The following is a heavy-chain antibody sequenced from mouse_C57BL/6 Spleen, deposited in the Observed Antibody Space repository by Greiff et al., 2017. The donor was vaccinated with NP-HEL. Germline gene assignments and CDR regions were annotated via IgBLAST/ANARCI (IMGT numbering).Heavy chain of an antibody. J-gene: IGHJ4*01. CDR3: ARDPFYGNYAMDY. CDR1: GYSITSGYY. V-gene: IGHV3-6*01. Sequence: DVQLQESGPGLVKPSQSLSLTCSVTGYSITSGYYWNWIRQFPGNKLEWMGYISYDGSNNYNPSLKNRISITRDTSKNQFFLKLNSVTTEDTATYYCARDPFYGNYAMDYWGQGTSVTVSS. D-gene: IGHD2-10*01. CDR2: ISYDGSN.